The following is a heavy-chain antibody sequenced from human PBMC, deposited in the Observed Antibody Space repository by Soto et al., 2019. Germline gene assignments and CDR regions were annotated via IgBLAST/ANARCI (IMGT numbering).Heavy chain of an antibody. CDR2: IYSGYSDT. CDR3: VRPVDSSAGYDY. CDR1: GYSFASYC. J-gene: IGHJ4*02. V-gene: IGHV5-51*01. D-gene: IGHD6-19*01. Sequence: XASLTVTSHGCGYSFASYCIGWVRQTPGEVLEWMGLIYSGYSDTVYSPSFQGQVTISADKSISAAFLQWSSLKAADTPMCYCVRPVDSSAGYDYWGQGTLVTV.